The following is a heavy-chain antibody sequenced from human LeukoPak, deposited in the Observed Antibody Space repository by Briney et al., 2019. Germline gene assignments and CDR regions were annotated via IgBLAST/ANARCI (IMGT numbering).Heavy chain of an antibody. CDR2: INPNSGGT. Sequence: ASVKVSCKASGYTFTGYYMHWVRQAPGQGLEWMGWINPNSGGTNYAQKFQGRVTMTRDTSISIAYMELSRLRSDDTAVYYCARVPLLDSSGYQFDYWGQGTLVTVSS. J-gene: IGHJ4*02. CDR3: ARVPLLDSSGYQFDY. CDR1: GYTFTGYY. D-gene: IGHD3-22*01. V-gene: IGHV1-2*02.